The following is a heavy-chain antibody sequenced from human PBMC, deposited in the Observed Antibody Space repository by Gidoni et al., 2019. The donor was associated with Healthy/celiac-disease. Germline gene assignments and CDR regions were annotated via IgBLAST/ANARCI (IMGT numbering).Heavy chain of an antibody. V-gene: IGHV3-13*04. Sequence: EVQLVESGGGLVQPGGSLRLSCPASGFTFISYDMHWVRQATGTGLEWVSAIGTAGDTYYPGSVKGRFTISRENAKNSLYLQMNSLRAGDTAVYYCARGINYYGSDPHFDYWGQGTLVTVSS. CDR3: ARGINYYGSDPHFDY. J-gene: IGHJ4*02. CDR1: GFTFISYD. CDR2: IGTAGDT. D-gene: IGHD3-10*01.